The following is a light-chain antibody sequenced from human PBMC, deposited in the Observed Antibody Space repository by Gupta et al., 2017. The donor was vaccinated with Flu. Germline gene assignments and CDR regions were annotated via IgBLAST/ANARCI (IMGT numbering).Light chain of an antibody. CDR1: QSVSSNY. Sequence: EIVLTQSPGTLSLSPGERATLSCRASQSVSSNYLAWYQQSPGQAPRLLIYGASNRATGIPDRFSGGGSGTDFTLTISRLEPEDSAVYYCQQYGSSSGLTFGGGTRVEIK. CDR3: QQYGSSSGLT. J-gene: IGKJ4*01. CDR2: GAS. V-gene: IGKV3-20*01.